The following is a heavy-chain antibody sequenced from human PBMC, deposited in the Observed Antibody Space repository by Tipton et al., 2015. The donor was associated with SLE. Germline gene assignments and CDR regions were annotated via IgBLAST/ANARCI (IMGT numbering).Heavy chain of an antibody. V-gene: IGHV4-38-2*01. Sequence: TLSLTCAVSGYSISSGSSWGWIRQPPGKGLEWIGSIYHSGSTYYNPSLKSRVTISVDTSKNQFSLKLSSVTAADTAVYYCASGAGDWYFDLWGRGTLVTVSS. D-gene: IGHD3-10*01. CDR2: IYHSGST. CDR3: ASGAGDWYFDL. CDR1: GYSISSGSS. J-gene: IGHJ2*01.